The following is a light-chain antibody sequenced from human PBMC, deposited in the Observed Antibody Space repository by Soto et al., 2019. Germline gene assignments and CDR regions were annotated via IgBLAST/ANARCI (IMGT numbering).Light chain of an antibody. Sequence: DIQMTQSPSTLSASVGDRVTITCRASQTISSWLAWYQQKPGKAPKLLISKASSLESGVPSRFSGSGSGTEFTLTISSLQPYDFATYYCQQYNSKSRTFGQGTKVEIK. CDR1: QTISSW. CDR3: QQYNSKSRT. V-gene: IGKV1-5*03. J-gene: IGKJ1*01. CDR2: KAS.